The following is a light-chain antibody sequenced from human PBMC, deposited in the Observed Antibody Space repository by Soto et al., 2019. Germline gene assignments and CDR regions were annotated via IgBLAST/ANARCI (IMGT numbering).Light chain of an antibody. J-gene: IGKJ1*01. CDR3: QKYNSDPLS. Sequence: DIQMTQSPSSLSAYVGDRVTINSRASQGISNYLSCYQQKPGKVPTLLIYAASNLQSGVPSRFSGSGSGTDFTLNISSLQPEDVATYSCQKYNSDPLSFGQETKVPIK. CDR1: QGISNY. CDR2: AAS. V-gene: IGKV1-27*01.